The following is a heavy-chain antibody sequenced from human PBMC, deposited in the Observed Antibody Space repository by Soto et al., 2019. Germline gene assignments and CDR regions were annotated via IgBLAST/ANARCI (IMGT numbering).Heavy chain of an antibody. CDR3: VSDSPPSDY. J-gene: IGHJ4*02. CDR1: GYTFTSYA. V-gene: IGHV1-3*01. Sequence: QVNLVQSGAEVKKPGASVKVSGKAFGYTFTSYARHGSRKAPGQRREWMGWFNAGNGNRKYSQQLQGRVNSTSDTSGRTAYMELSSLRSEDTAVYSCVSDSPPSDYCGQGTLVTVSS. CDR2: FNAGNGNR.